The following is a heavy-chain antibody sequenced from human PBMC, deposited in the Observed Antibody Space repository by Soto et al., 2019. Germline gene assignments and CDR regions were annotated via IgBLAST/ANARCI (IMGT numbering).Heavy chain of an antibody. Sequence: SETLSLTCSVSGDSMRGYHFYWAWIRQAPGKGLEWIGSAYFSGGNTYYNPSLKSRVSIFVDTSKNEFSLRISSLTAADTAVYFCAYGSSSAWIDFWGQGTLVTVSS. CDR2: AYFSGGNT. CDR3: AYGSSSAWIDF. CDR1: GDSMRGYHFY. D-gene: IGHD6-25*01. V-gene: IGHV4-39*01. J-gene: IGHJ4*02.